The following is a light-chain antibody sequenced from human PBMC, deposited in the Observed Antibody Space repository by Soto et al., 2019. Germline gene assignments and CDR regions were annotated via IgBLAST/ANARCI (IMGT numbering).Light chain of an antibody. J-gene: IGLJ1*01. CDR3: LSYTTSSSHV. V-gene: IGLV2-14*01. CDR1: SSDVGAYNR. Sequence: QSALTQPASVSGSPGQSITISCTGTSSDVGAYNRVSWYQQHSGKAPKLMIYEVSNRPSGVSNRFSGSKSGNTASLTISGLQAEDEADYYCLSYTTSSSHVFGTGTKVTVL. CDR2: EVS.